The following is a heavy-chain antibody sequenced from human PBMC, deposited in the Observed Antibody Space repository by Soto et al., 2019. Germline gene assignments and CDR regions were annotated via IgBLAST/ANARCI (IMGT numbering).Heavy chain of an antibody. V-gene: IGHV3-9*01. CDR3: AKGHTEYPRTSFEFDV. Sequence: EVRLVESGGGLVQPGKSLRLSCAASGFTFGDFAMHWVRQTPGKGLEWLAVISRNSGAVDYADSGKGRFTISRDDAKNSLALQMSSLITDDTGLYFCAKGHTEYPRTSFEFDVWGQGSLITVSS. CDR2: ISRNSGAV. D-gene: IGHD2-2*01. J-gene: IGHJ4*02. CDR1: GFTFGDFA.